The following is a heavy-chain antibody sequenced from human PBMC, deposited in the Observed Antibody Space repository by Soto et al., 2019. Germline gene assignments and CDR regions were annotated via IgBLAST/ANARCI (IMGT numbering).Heavy chain of an antibody. CDR1: GVSFSGYY. J-gene: IGHJ5*01. Sequence: PSETLSLTCGVYGVSFSGYYWSWIRQPPGKGLEWIGEIYHTGSANYNPSLKSRVSMSADTSKNQISLTLNSVTAADTAVYYCVRGQAATFFDSWGQGTQVSVSS. V-gene: IGHV4-34*01. CDR3: VRGQAATFFDS. CDR2: IYHTGSA. D-gene: IGHD6-25*01.